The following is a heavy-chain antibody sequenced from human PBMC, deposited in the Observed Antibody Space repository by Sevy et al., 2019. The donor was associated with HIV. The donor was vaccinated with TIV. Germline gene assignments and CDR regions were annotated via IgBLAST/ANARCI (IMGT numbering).Heavy chain of an antibody. Sequence: SETLSLTCSVSGGSISGYYWSWIRQPAGKGLEWIGRISTSGGTNYNPSLKSRVTLSVDTSKNRFSLKLSSVTAADTAVYFCAREWGTVTDYWGQGTLVTVSS. CDR1: GGSISGYY. D-gene: IGHD4-17*01. CDR2: ISTSGGT. V-gene: IGHV4-4*07. J-gene: IGHJ4*02. CDR3: AREWGTVTDY.